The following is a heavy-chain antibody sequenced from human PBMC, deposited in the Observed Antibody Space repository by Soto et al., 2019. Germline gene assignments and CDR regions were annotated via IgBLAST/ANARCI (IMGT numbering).Heavy chain of an antibody. Sequence: SVKVSCKASGGTFSSYTISWVRQAPGQGLEWMGRIIPILGIANYAQKFQGRVTITADKSTSTAYMELSSLRSADTALYYCASSDYGDYVVWFDPWGQGTLVTVSS. CDR3: ASSDYGDYVVWFDP. D-gene: IGHD4-17*01. CDR2: IIPILGIA. J-gene: IGHJ5*02. CDR1: GGTFSSYT. V-gene: IGHV1-69*02.